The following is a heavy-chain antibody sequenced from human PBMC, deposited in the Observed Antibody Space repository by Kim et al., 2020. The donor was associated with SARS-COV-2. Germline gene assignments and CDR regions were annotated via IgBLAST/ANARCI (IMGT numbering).Heavy chain of an antibody. V-gene: IGHV4-30-2*01. CDR2: ISYNGRI. CDR1: GGSIRSADYS. CDR3: ARGRVLHGLVV. Sequence: SETLSLTCAVSGGSIRSADYSGGWIRQPPGKGLEWIGHISYNGRIDYNPSLKSRLTISLDKSKNRFSLNLRFVTAADTAILYCARGRVLHGLVVCGPWTT. J-gene: IGHJ6*02.